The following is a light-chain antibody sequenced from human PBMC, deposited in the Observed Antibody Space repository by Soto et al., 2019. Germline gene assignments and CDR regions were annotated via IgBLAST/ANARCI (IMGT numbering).Light chain of an antibody. V-gene: IGKV1-33*01. CDR2: DAS. CDR3: QQYHVQYS. CDR1: QGIFNY. J-gene: IGKJ2*01. Sequence: DIQMTQSPSSLSASVGDRVTITCQASQGIFNYLNWYQQKPGKAPKLLIYDASNLEIGVPSRFSGSRSGTEFTFTISSLQPEDVETYYCQQYHVQYSFGQGTKLEIK.